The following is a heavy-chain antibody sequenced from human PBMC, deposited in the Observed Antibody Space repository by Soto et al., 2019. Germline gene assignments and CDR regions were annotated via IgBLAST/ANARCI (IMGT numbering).Heavy chain of an antibody. CDR1: GYSFTSYW. V-gene: IGHV5-51*01. CDR2: IYPGDSDT. D-gene: IGHD6-13*01. Sequence: GESLKISCKGSGYSFTSYWIGWVRQMPGKGLEWMGIIYPGDSDTRYSPSFQGQVTISADKSISTAYLQWSSLKASDTAMYYCARLCQGGAAGINWFDPWGQGTLVTVSS. CDR3: ARLCQGGAAGINWFDP. J-gene: IGHJ5*02.